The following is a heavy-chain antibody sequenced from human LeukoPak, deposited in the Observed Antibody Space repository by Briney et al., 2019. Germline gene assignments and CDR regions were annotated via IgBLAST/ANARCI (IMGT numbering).Heavy chain of an antibody. V-gene: IGHV3-66*01. Sequence: GGSLRLSCAASGFTVSSNYMSWVRQAPGKGLEWVSVIYSGGSTYYADSVKGRFTISRDNSKNTLYLQMNSLRAEDTAVYYCARGGITMVRGVTALHKNWFDPWGQGTLVTVSS. CDR2: IYSGGST. J-gene: IGHJ5*02. D-gene: IGHD3-10*01. CDR3: ARGGITMVRGVTALHKNWFDP. CDR1: GFTVSSNY.